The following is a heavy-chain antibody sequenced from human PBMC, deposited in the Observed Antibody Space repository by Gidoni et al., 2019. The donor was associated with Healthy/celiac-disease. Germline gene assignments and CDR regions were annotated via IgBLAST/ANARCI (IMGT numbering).Heavy chain of an antibody. CDR2: IYHSGST. CDR1: GYSISSGYY. Sequence: QVPLQASGTGLVQPSETLSLTCAVSGYSISSGYYWAWIRQRPGKGLEWNGSIYHSGSTYYNPSLKSRATITADTAKNQFSLKLSSVTAVYTAVYYCARGGCGGDCYPRAWWVVGDWGQGTPVTVSS. D-gene: IGHD2-21*02. V-gene: IGHV4-38-2*01. J-gene: IGHJ4*01. CDR3: ARGGCGGDCYPRAWWVVGD.